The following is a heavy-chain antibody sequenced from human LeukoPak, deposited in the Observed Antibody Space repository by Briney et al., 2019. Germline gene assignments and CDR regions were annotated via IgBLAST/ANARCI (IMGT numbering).Heavy chain of an antibody. CDR1: GGSFSGYY. V-gene: IGHV4-34*01. Sequence: SETLSLTCAVYGGSFSGYYWSWIRQPPGKGLEWIGEINHSGSTNYNPSLKSRVTISVDTSKNQFSLKPSSVTAADTAVYYCARGRLGDSGYYDFWSGYLDYWGQGTLVTVSS. CDR2: INHSGST. CDR3: ARGRLGDSGYYDFWSGYLDY. J-gene: IGHJ4*02. D-gene: IGHD3-3*01.